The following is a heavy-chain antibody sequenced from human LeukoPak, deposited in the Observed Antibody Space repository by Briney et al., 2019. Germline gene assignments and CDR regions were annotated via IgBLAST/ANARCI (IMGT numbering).Heavy chain of an antibody. CDR1: GSTFSSYA. D-gene: IGHD6-13*01. V-gene: IGHV3-30*04. J-gene: IGHJ6*02. CDR2: ISYDGSNK. CDR3: ARDRPGINSYYYYGMDV. Sequence: GGSLRLSCAASGSTFSSYAMHWVRQAPGKGLEWVAVISYDGSNKYYADSVKGRFTISRDNSKNTLYLQMNSLRAEDTAVYYCARDRPGINSYYYYGMDVWGQGTTVTVSS.